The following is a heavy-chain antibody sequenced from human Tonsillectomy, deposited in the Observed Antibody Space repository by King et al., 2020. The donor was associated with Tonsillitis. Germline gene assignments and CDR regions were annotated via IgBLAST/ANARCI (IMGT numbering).Heavy chain of an antibody. CDR2: MYNSGTI. CDR3: ARYASGTFDY. Sequence: QLQESGPGVVKPSETLSVTCTVSGGSISSGDHFCAWIRQPPGKGLEGIGYMYNSGTIFYNPSLKSRMAISGGTSENRFSLKLSSVTAADTAVYFCARYASGTFDYWGQGALVTVSS. CDR1: GGSISSGDHF. V-gene: IGHV4-39*01. D-gene: IGHD1-26*01. J-gene: IGHJ4*02.